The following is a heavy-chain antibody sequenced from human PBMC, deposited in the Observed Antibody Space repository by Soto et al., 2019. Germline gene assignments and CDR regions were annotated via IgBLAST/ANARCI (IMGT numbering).Heavy chain of an antibody. CDR2: TYYRSKWYN. CDR3: ARAYPSGDRNCYYYYMDV. J-gene: IGHJ6*03. D-gene: IGHD7-27*01. CDR1: GDSVSSNRAA. Sequence: SQTLSLTCAISGDSVSSNRAAWKWIRQSPSRGLEWLGRTYYRSKWYNDYAVSVKSRITINPDTSKNQFSLQLNSVTPEYTAVYYCARAYPSGDRNCYYYYMDVWGKGTTVTVSS. V-gene: IGHV6-1*01.